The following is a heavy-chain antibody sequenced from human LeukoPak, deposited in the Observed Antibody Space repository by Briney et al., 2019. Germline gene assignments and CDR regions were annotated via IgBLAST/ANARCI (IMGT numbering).Heavy chain of an antibody. CDR2: ISGSGGRT. D-gene: IGHD2-15*01. J-gene: IGHJ4*02. CDR1: GFTFSSYA. V-gene: IGHV3-23*01. Sequence: GGSLRLSCAASGFTFSSYAMSWVRQAPGKGLEWVLVISGSGGRTYYADSVKGRFTISRDNSRNTLYLQMNSLRAEDTAIYYCAKGSAGYCSGDNCYPLDYWGQGTLVTVSS. CDR3: AKGSAGYCSGDNCYPLDY.